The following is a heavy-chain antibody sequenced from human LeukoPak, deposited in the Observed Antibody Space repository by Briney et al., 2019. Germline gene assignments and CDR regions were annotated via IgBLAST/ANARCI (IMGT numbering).Heavy chain of an antibody. J-gene: IGHJ4*02. V-gene: IGHV5-51*01. Sequence: GESLKISCKGSGYSFTSYWIGWVRQMPGKGLEWMGIIYPGDSDTRYSPSFQGQVTISADKSISTAYLQWSSLKASDTAMYYCARGTRITMVRGVISTMGPLFDYWGQGTLVTVSS. D-gene: IGHD3-10*01. CDR2: IYPGDSDT. CDR1: GYSFTSYW. CDR3: ARGTRITMVRGVISTMGPLFDY.